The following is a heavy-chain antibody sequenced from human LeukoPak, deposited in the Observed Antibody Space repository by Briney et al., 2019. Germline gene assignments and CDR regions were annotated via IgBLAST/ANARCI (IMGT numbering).Heavy chain of an antibody. CDR1: GYTFTNYA. J-gene: IGHJ4*02. CDR2: MNTNTGNP. D-gene: IGHD3-22*01. V-gene: IGHV7-4-1*02. CDR3: AVLSYDSSGYYYPFDY. Sequence: ASVKVSCKASGYTFTNYAMNWVRQAPGQGLEWMGWMNTNTGNPTYAQGFTGLFVFSLDTSVSTAYLQISSLKTEDTAVYYCAVLSYDSSGYYYPFDYWGQGTLVTVSS.